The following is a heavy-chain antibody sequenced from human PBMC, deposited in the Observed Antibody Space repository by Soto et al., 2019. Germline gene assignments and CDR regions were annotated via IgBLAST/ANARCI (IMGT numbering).Heavy chain of an antibody. CDR3: ARAQSDKLRYFDWLPYPLDY. V-gene: IGHV3-48*03. CDR1: GFTFSSYE. Sequence: PGGSLRLSCAASGFTFSSYEMNWVRQAPGKGLEWVSYISSSGSTIYYADSVKGRFTISRDNAKNSLYLQMNSLRAEDTAVYYCARAQSDKLRYFDWLPYPLDYWGQGTLVTVSS. CDR2: ISSSGSTI. D-gene: IGHD3-9*01. J-gene: IGHJ4*02.